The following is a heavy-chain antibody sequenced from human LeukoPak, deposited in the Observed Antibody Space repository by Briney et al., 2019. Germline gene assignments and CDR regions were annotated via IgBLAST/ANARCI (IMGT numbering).Heavy chain of an antibody. Sequence: PGGSLRLSCAASGFTVSDTYMTWVRQAPGKGLEWVSVIYSSGTTYYADSVKGRFTISRDNSKNTLYLQMNIMRVEDTGVYYCAREQWQDCWGQGTLVTVSS. D-gene: IGHD6-19*01. CDR2: IYSSGTT. J-gene: IGHJ4*02. V-gene: IGHV3-66*01. CDR3: AREQWQDC. CDR1: GFTVSDTY.